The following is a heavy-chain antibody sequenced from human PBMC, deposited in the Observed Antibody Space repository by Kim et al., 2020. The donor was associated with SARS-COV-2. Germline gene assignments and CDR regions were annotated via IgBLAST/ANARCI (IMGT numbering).Heavy chain of an antibody. Sequence: GASLKISCKGSGYSFTSYWISWVRQMPGKGLEWMGRIDPSDSYTNYSPSFQGHVTISADKSISTAYLQWSSLKASDTAMYYCARPNNLHYGMDVWGQGTTVTVSS. V-gene: IGHV5-10-1*01. J-gene: IGHJ6*02. CDR1: GYSFTSYW. CDR2: IDPSDSYT. CDR3: ARPNNLHYGMDV.